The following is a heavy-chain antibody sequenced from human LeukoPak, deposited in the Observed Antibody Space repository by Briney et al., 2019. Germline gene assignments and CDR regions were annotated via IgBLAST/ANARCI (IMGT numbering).Heavy chain of an antibody. CDR2: IYSGGST. D-gene: IGHD4-11*01. CDR1: EFTVSSNY. J-gene: IGHJ4*02. CDR3: ARRHDYSNYPDY. Sequence: PGGSLRLSCAASEFTVSSNYMSWVRQAPGKGLEWVSVIYSGGSTYYADSVRGRFTISRDNSKNTLYLQMNSLRAEDTAVYYCARRHDYSNYPDYWGQGTLVTVSS. V-gene: IGHV3-53*01.